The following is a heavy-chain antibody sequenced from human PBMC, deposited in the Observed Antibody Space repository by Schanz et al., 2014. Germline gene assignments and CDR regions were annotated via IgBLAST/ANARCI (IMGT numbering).Heavy chain of an antibody. CDR1: GFAFSSFA. Sequence: EVQLMESGGGLVKPGGSLRLSCVASGFAFSSFAMTWVRQAPGRGLEWVSYIGNGGVTIYYADSVKGRFTISRDNSKNSLYLQMNTLRAEDTAVYYCARKMKVGVYGGKGHDSLDIWGQGTMVTVSS. D-gene: IGHD3-22*01. CDR2: IGNGGVTI. V-gene: IGHV3-48*03. CDR3: ARKMKVGVYGGKGHDSLDI. J-gene: IGHJ3*02.